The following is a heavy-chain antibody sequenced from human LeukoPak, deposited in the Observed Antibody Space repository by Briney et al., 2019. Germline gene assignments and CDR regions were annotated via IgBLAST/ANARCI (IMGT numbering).Heavy chain of an antibody. D-gene: IGHD2-15*01. CDR3: VRGYSFGPYGMDV. CDR2: ISDSGGST. CDR1: GFPFSSYA. V-gene: IGHV3-64D*09. J-gene: IGHJ6*02. Sequence: GGSLRLSCSASGFPFSSYAMHWLRQAPGKGLEYVSAISDSGGSTYYADSVKGRFTISRDNSKNTLYLQMSSLRAEDTAVYFCVRGYSFGPYGMDVWGQGTTVTVSS.